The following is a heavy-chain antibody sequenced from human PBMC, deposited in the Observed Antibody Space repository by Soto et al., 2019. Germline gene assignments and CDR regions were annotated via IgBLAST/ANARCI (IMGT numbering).Heavy chain of an antibody. CDR1: GFTFSSYG. D-gene: IGHD6-13*01. CDR3: AKDLAAAGNY. V-gene: IGHV3-30*18. Sequence: QVQLVESGGGVVQPGRSLRLSCAASGFTFSSYGMHWVRQAPGKGLEWVAVISYDGSNKYYADSVKGRFTISRDNSKNTLYLQMNSLRSEDTAVYYGAKDLAAAGNYWGQGTLVTVSS. CDR2: ISYDGSNK. J-gene: IGHJ4*02.